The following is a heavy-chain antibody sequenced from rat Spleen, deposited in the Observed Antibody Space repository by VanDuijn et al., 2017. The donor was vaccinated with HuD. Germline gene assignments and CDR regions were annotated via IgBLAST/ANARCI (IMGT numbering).Heavy chain of an antibody. D-gene: IGHD4-3*01. CDR1: GFSLISYD. V-gene: IGHV2-13*01. CDR2: IWGNGNT. J-gene: IGHJ2*01. Sequence: QVQLKESGPGLVQPSQTLSLTCTVSGFSLISYDIHWVRQPPGKGLEWMGVIWGNGNTHYNSILRSRLSVNRDTSKSQVFLKMNSLQTEDTAIYFCTLSRADGGFNSYYFDYWGQGVMVTVSS. CDR3: TLSRADGGFNSYYFDY.